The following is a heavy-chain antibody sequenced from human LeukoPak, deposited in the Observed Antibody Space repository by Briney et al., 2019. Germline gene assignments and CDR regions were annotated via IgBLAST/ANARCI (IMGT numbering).Heavy chain of an antibody. CDR3: ASGGTGGDSFDI. CDR1: GFTVSSNH. V-gene: IGHV3-53*01. J-gene: IGHJ3*02. CDR2: IYSGGTT. Sequence: GGSLRLSCAASGFTVSSNHMSWVRQAPGKGLEWVSVIYSGGTTYYADSVKGRFTISRDNSKNTLYLQMNSLRAEDTAVYYCASGGTGGDSFDIWGQGTMVTVSS. D-gene: IGHD2-15*01.